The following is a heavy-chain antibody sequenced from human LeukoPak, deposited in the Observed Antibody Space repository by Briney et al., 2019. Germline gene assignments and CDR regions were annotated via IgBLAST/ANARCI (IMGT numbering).Heavy chain of an antibody. CDR2: IWYDGSNK. D-gene: IGHD5-18*01. CDR3: ARGEGYSYGLDY. J-gene: IGHJ4*02. V-gene: IGHV3-33*01. CDR1: GFTFSSYG. Sequence: PGGSLRLSCAASGFTFSSYGMHWVRQAPGKGLEWVAVIWYDGSNKYYADSVKGRFTISRDNSKNTLYLQMNSLRAEDTAVYYCARGEGYSYGLDYWGQGTLVTVSS.